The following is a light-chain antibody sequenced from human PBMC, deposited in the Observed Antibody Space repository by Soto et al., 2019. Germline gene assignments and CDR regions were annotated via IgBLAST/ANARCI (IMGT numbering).Light chain of an antibody. CDR1: QSLLHSNGYNY. V-gene: IGKV2-28*01. CDR2: LGS. Sequence: VMPQSPLSLPVTPGEPASISCRSSQSLLHSNGYNYLDWYLQKPGQSPPLLIYLGSNRAPGVSDRFSGSGSGTDFTLKISRVEAGYVGVYYCMQALQTPLTFGGGTKVEIK. CDR3: MQALQTPLT. J-gene: IGKJ4*01.